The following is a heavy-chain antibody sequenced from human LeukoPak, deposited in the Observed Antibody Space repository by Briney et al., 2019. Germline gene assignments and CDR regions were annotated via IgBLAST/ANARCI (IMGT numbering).Heavy chain of an antibody. CDR3: ARHEGATDY. J-gene: IGHJ4*02. V-gene: IGHV4-59*08. CDR1: GGSISSYY. Sequence: PSETLSLTCTVSGGSISSYYWSWIRQPPGKGLEWIGYIYYSGSTNYNPSLKSRVTISVDTSNNQFSLKLSSVTAADTAVYYCARHEGATDYWGQGTLVTVSS. D-gene: IGHD1-26*01. CDR2: IYYSGST.